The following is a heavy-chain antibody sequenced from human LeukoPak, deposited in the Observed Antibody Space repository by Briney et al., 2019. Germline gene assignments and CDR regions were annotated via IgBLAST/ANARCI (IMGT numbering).Heavy chain of an antibody. Sequence: GGSLRLSCAASGFTFSSYAMSWVRQAPGKGLEWVSAISGSGGSTYYADSVKGRFTISRDNSKNTLYLQMNSLRAEDTAVYYCAKGSSLTGLYYYCYYYMDVWGKGTTVTVSS. CDR2: ISGSGGST. J-gene: IGHJ6*03. V-gene: IGHV3-23*01. D-gene: IGHD3-10*01. CDR3: AKGSSLTGLYYYCYYYMDV. CDR1: GFTFSSYA.